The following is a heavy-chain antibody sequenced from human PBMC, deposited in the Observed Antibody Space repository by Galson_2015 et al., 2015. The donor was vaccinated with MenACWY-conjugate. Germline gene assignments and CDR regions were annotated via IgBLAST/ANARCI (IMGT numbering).Heavy chain of an antibody. J-gene: IGHJ4*02. CDR3: ARGVNLASMAGY. Sequence: ETLSLTCTVSGGSINSYYWSWIRQPPGKGLEWIGSMYYSGSANYNPSLKRRVTISVDPSKNQFSLTMTSVTAADTAVYYCARGVNLASMAGYWGQGTLVTVSS. CDR1: GGSINSYY. D-gene: IGHD3-3*02. V-gene: IGHV4-59*01. CDR2: MYYSGSA.